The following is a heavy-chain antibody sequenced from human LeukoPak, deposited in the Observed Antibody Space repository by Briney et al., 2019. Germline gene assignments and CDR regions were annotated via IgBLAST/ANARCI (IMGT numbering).Heavy chain of an antibody. CDR2: IWYDGSNK. D-gene: IGHD6-19*01. Sequence: PGGSLRLSCAASGFTFSSYGMHWVRQAPGKGLEWVAVIWYDGSNKYYADSVKGRFTISRDNSKNTLYLQMNSLRAKDTAVYYCARAIAVAGRKTSWFDPWGQGTLVTVSS. CDR3: ARAIAVAGRKTSWFDP. CDR1: GFTFSSYG. V-gene: IGHV3-33*01. J-gene: IGHJ5*02.